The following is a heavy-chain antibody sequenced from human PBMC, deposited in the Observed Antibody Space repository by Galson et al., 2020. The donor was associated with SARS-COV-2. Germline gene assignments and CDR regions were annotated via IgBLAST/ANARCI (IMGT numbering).Heavy chain of an antibody. CDR3: ASGDYGVS. Sequence: ASVKVSCKASGFTFTDYYMNWVRQAPGQGLEWVGWINPYSGDTDQAQNFQGRVTMTSDKTINTAYMELSSLRSDDTAIYYCASGDYGVSWGQGTLIAVSS. V-gene: IGHV1-2*02. J-gene: IGHJ1*01. CDR2: INPYSGDT. D-gene: IGHD4-17*01. CDR1: GFTFTDYY.